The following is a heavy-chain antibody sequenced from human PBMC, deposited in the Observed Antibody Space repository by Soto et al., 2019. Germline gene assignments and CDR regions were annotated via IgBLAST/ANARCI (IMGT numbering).Heavy chain of an antibody. Sequence: PGGSLRLSCAASRFTFSSYAMSWVRQAPGKGLEWVSAISGSGGSTYYADSVKGRFTISRDNSKNTLYLQMNSLRAEDTAVYYCAKDQGYCISTSCYRVDRGYYYYGMDVWGQGTTVTVS. CDR1: RFTFSSYA. CDR2: ISGSGGST. CDR3: AKDQGYCISTSCYRVDRGYYYYGMDV. J-gene: IGHJ6*02. V-gene: IGHV3-23*01. D-gene: IGHD2-2*01.